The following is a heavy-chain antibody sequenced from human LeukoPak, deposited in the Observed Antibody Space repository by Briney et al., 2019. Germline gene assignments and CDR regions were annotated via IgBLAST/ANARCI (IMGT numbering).Heavy chain of an antibody. CDR1: GYTFTSYY. V-gene: IGHV1-2*02. CDR2: INAKNGGT. Sequence: ASVKVSCKASGYTFTSYYMHWLRQAPGQGLEWMGWINAKNGGTNYAQKLKGRVTMTRDTTINTAYMELSSLTSDDTAVYYCTRASRLQSPSGTDYWGQGTLVTVSP. CDR3: TRASRLQSPSGTDY. J-gene: IGHJ4*02. D-gene: IGHD4-11*01.